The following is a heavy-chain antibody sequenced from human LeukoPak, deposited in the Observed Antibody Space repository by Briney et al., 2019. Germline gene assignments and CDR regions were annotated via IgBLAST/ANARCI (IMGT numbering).Heavy chain of an antibody. V-gene: IGHV4-39*01. CDR2: IYYSGTT. Sequence: TSETLSLTCTVSGDSVSSSSYYWGWIRQPPGKGLEWIGSIYYSGTTSYNPSLKGRVTISVDTSKNQFSLMLTSVTASDTAVYFCGGAATGTVGWFDPWGQGTLVTVSS. D-gene: IGHD6-13*01. J-gene: IGHJ5*02. CDR1: GDSVSSSSYY. CDR3: GGAATGTVGWFDP.